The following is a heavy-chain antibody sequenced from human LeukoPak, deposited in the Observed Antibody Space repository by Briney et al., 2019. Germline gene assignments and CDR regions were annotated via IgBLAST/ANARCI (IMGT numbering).Heavy chain of an antibody. V-gene: IGHV3-30-3*01. CDR2: ISYDGSNK. CDR3: ARVAAAGPKEDY. Sequence: GRSLRLSCAASGFTFSSYAMHWVRQAPGKGLEWVAVISYDGSNKYYADSVKGRFTISRDNSKNTLYLQMNSLRAEDTAVYYCARVAAAGPKEDYWGQGTLVTVSS. J-gene: IGHJ4*02. CDR1: GFTFSSYA. D-gene: IGHD6-13*01.